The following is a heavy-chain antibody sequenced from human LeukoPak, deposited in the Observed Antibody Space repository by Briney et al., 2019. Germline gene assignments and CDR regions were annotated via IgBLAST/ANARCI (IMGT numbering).Heavy chain of an antibody. J-gene: IGHJ4*02. Sequence: GASVKVSCKASGYTFTSYGISWVRQAPGQGLEWMGWISAYNGNTNYAQKLQGRVTMTTDTSTSTAYMELRSLRSDDTAVYYCGRDWAPDYYDSSGFWGQGTLVTVSS. CDR2: ISAYNGNT. CDR3: GRDWAPDYYDSSGF. V-gene: IGHV1-18*01. CDR1: GYTFTSYG. D-gene: IGHD3-22*01.